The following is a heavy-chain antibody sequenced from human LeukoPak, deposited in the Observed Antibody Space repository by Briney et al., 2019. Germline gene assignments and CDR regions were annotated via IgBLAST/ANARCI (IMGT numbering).Heavy chain of an antibody. Sequence: GGSLSLSCAASGFTFSTYSMNWIRQAPGKGLEWVSSISGSGSHIYYADSVKGRFTIYRDNAKNSLYLQMNSLRAEDTAVYYCARGIVVGATAGEGFDIWGQGTMVTDSS. V-gene: IGHV3-21*01. J-gene: IGHJ3*02. D-gene: IGHD1-26*01. CDR3: ARGIVVGATAGEGFDI. CDR2: ISGSGSHI. CDR1: GFTFSTYS.